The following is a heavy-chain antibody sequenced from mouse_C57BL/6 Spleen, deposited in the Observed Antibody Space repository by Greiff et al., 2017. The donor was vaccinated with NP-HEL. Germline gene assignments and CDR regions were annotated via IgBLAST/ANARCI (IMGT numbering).Heavy chain of an antibody. Sequence: VQLQQSVAELVRPGASVKLSCTASGFNIKHTYMHWVKQRPEQGLEWIGRIDPANGNTKYAPKFPGKSTITADTSCNTAYLQLRSLTSEDTAIYYCAREGNYGGAWFAYGGQGTLVTVSA. CDR2: IDPANGNT. D-gene: IGHD2-1*01. V-gene: IGHV14-3*01. CDR1: GFNIKHTY. J-gene: IGHJ3*01. CDR3: AREGNYGGAWFAY.